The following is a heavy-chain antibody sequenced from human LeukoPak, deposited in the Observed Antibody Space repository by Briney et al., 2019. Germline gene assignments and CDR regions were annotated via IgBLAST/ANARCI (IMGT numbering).Heavy chain of an antibody. Sequence: SETLSLTCTVSGGSVSSYHWSWIQQPPGKGLEWSGYIYYSGSTNYNPSLKSRVTISVDTSKNQFSLKLSSVTAADTAVYYCAREAYCGGDCYSGFDYWGQGTLVTVSS. CDR3: AREAYCGGDCYSGFDY. V-gene: IGHV4-59*02. CDR2: IYYSGST. J-gene: IGHJ4*02. D-gene: IGHD2-21*02. CDR1: GGSVSSYH.